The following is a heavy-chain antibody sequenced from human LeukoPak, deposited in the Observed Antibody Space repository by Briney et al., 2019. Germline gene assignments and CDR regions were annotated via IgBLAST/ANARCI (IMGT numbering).Heavy chain of an antibody. Sequence: SVNVPRKASGCTFTSYGLIWVRQPPGQGFEGMGGRSAYNCNSYYAQRLQGTVTRTKDTSTITDYMVQRTQRSDDTGVYYCATDIAAGRPSAFDYWGQGTLVTVSS. CDR3: ATDIAAGRPSAFDY. CDR1: GCTFTSYG. V-gene: IGHV1-18*01. D-gene: IGHD6-13*01. CDR2: RSAYNCNS. J-gene: IGHJ4*02.